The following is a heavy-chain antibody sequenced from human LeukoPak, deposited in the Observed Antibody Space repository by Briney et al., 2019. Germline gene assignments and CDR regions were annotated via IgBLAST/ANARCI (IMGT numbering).Heavy chain of an antibody. Sequence: SETLSLICTVTGGSISSYYWSWIRQPPGKVLVWIGYISSSASSIYNPSLKSRVTISVDTSKHQFPLKLSSVTAADTAVYYCARNVFHTWFDPWGQGTLVTVSS. CDR1: GGSISSYY. D-gene: IGHD2-8*01. J-gene: IGHJ5*02. CDR2: ISSSASS. V-gene: IGHV4-59*08. CDR3: ARNVFHTWFDP.